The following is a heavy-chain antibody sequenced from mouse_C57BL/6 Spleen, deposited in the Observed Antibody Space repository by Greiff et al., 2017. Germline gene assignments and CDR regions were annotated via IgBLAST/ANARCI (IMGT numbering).Heavy chain of an antibody. CDR1: GYAFTNYL. J-gene: IGHJ3*01. CDR2: INPGSGGT. Sequence: QVQLQQSGAELVRPGTSVKVSCKASGYAFTNYLIEWVKQRPGQGLEWIGVINPGSGGTNYNEKFKGKATLTADKSSSPAYMQLSSLTSEDSAVYFCARPLYYDYDGGFAYWGQGTLVTVSA. D-gene: IGHD2-4*01. V-gene: IGHV1-54*01. CDR3: ARPLYYDYDGGFAY.